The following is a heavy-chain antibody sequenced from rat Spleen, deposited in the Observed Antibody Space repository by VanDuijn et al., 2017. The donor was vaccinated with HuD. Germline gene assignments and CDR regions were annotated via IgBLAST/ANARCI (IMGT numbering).Heavy chain of an antibody. CDR2: IGYEGSNT. CDR3: TTGLH. D-gene: IGHD4-1*01. V-gene: IGHV5-22*01. J-gene: IGHJ2*01. CDR1: GFTFSDCY. Sequence: EVQVVESGGGLVQPGRSLKLSCAASGFTFSDCYMAWVRQAPKKGLEWVASIGYEGSNTYYGDSVKGRFTISRDDAKRTLYLQMDSLRSEDTATYYCTTGLHWGQGVMVTVSS.